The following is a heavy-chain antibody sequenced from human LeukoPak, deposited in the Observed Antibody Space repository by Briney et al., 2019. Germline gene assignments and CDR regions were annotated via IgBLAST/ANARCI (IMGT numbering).Heavy chain of an antibody. CDR2: INHSGST. D-gene: IGHD3-9*01. J-gene: IGHJ6*03. CDR1: GGCFSGYY. V-gene: IGHV4-34*01. CDR3: VRGFDSSTGGDYYYMDV. Sequence: PSETLSLPCAVYGGCFSGYYWSWIRQPPGKGLECIGEINHSGSTNYNPPLKSRVTISVDTSKNQFSLKLSSVTAADTAVYYSVRGFDSSTGGDYYYMDVWGKGTTVTVSS.